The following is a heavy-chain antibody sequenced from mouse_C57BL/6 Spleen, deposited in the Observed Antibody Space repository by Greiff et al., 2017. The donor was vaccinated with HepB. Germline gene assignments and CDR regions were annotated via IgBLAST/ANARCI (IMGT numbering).Heavy chain of an antibody. CDR2: ISGGGGNT. Sequence: EVQLQESGGGLVKPGGSLKLSCAASGFTFSSYTMSWVRQTPEKRLEWVATISGGGGNTYYPDSVKGRFTISRDNAKNTLYLQMSSLRSEDTALYYCAGDYGSSLDYWGQGTTLTVSS. CDR1: GFTFSSYT. D-gene: IGHD1-1*01. V-gene: IGHV5-9*01. CDR3: AGDYGSSLDY. J-gene: IGHJ2*01.